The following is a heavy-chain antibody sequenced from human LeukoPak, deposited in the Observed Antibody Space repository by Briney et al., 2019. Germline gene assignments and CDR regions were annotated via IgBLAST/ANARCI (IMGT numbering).Heavy chain of an antibody. Sequence: GGSLRLSCAASGFTFSSYGMHWVRQAPGKGLEWVAVIWYDGSNKYYADSVKGRFTISRDNSKNTLYLQMNSLRAEDTAVYYCARDRADLGDLEPFDYWGQGTLVTVSS. J-gene: IGHJ4*02. CDR3: ARDRADLGDLEPFDY. D-gene: IGHD3-16*01. CDR1: GFTFSSYG. V-gene: IGHV3-33*01. CDR2: IWYDGSNK.